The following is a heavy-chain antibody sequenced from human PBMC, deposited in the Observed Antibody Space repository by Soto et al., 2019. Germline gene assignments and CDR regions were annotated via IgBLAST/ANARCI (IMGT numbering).Heavy chain of an antibody. V-gene: IGHV1-69*02. CDR1: GGTFSSYT. Sequence: QVQLVQSGAEVKKPGSSVKVSCKASGGTFSSYTISWVRQAPGQGLEWMGRIIPILGIANYAQKFQGRVTITADKSSSRAYMELSSLTSEDTAVYYCARHCSGGSRPTKDWYIDLLGRCTLVTVS. J-gene: IGHJ2*01. CDR3: ARHCSGGSRPTKDWYIDL. CDR2: IIPILGIA. D-gene: IGHD2-15*01.